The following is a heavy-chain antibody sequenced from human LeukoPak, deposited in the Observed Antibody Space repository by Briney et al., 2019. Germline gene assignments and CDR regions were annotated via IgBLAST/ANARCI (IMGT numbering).Heavy chain of an antibody. J-gene: IGHJ3*02. D-gene: IGHD2-15*01. CDR1: GGSTSSSSYY. V-gene: IGHV4-39*07. CDR3: ARDPGYCSGGSCYWVHAFDI. Sequence: SETLSLTCTVSGGSTSSSSYYWGWIRQPPGKGLERIGSIYYSGSTYYNPSLKSRVTISVDTSKNQFSLKLSSVTAADTAVYYCARDPGYCSGGSCYWVHAFDIWGQGTMVTVSS. CDR2: IYYSGST.